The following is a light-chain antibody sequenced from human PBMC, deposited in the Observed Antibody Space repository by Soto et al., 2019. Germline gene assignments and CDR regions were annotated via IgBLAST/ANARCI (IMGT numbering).Light chain of an antibody. CDR1: QSVRSS. J-gene: IGKJ1*01. Sequence: EIVMTQSPGTLSVSPGERATLFCRASQSVRSSLAWYQQKPGQAPRLLIYDVSNRATGIPARFSGSGSGTDFTLTISSLEPEDFAVYYCQQRSNWPRTFGQGTKVDIK. V-gene: IGKV3-11*01. CDR2: DVS. CDR3: QQRSNWPRT.